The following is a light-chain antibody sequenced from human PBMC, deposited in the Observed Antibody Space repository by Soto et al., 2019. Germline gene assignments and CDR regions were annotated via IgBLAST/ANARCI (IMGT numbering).Light chain of an antibody. J-gene: IGKJ4*01. CDR3: HQYSASPLT. Sequence: EIVLTQSPGTLSLSPGDGATLSCRASQSVGGDLVWYQQKPGQTPRLLIYGASSKATGIPDRFSGSGSGTDFTLTIISLETEDFAVYYCHQYSASPLTFGGGTKVEIK. CDR2: GAS. V-gene: IGKV3-20*01. CDR1: QSVGGD.